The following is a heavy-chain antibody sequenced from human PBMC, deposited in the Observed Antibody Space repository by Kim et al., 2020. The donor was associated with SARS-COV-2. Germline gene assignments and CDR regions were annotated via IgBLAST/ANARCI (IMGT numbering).Heavy chain of an antibody. Sequence: KFPGRAQITADKSTSTAYMELGSLRSEDTAVYYCARGTLGGSYLGGDFDYWGQGTLVTVSS. V-gene: IGHV1-69*04. D-gene: IGHD1-26*01. J-gene: IGHJ4*02. CDR3: ARGTLGGSYLGGDFDY.